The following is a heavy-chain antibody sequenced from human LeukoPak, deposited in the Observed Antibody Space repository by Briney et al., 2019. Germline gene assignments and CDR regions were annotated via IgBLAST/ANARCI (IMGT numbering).Heavy chain of an antibody. CDR2: IYYSGST. D-gene: IGHD1-7*01. CDR1: DGSISSYY. V-gene: IGHV4-59*08. J-gene: IGHJ4*02. CDR3: ARRGNWNYLDY. Sequence: SETLSLTCTVSDGSISSYYWSWIRQPPGKGLEWIGYIYYSGSTNYNPSLKSRVTISVDTSKNQFSLKLSSVTAADTAVYYCARRGNWNYLDYWGQGTLVTVSS.